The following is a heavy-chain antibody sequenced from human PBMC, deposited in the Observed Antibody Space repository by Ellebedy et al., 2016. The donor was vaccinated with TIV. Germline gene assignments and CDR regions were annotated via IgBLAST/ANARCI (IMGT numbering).Heavy chain of an antibody. Sequence: ASVKVSCKASGYTFNYYGISWVRQARGQGLEWMGWTSPYSGETHYAQQFQGRVTMTTDTSTSTAYMEVRNLRSDDTAVYYCAREDFDILTAYSDAFNMWGQGTMVTVSS. V-gene: IGHV1-18*01. J-gene: IGHJ3*02. CDR3: AREDFDILTAYSDAFNM. D-gene: IGHD3-9*01. CDR2: TSPYSGET. CDR1: GYTFNYYG.